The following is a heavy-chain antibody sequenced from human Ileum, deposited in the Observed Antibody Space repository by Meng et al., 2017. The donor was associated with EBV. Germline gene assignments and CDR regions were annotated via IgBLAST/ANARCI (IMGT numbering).Heavy chain of an antibody. Sequence: QLQLQESGPGLVKPSETLSLTCTVSGGSISSSVYYWGWIRQPPGKGLEWIGSLYFSGSTYSNPSLESRVTISVDTSNNQFSLKLSSVTAADTAIYYCARRCYSSDCYAYDYWGQGTLVTVSS. D-gene: IGHD6-19*01. J-gene: IGHJ4*02. V-gene: IGHV4-39*01. CDR1: GGSISSSVYY. CDR2: LYFSGST. CDR3: ARRCYSSDCYAYDY.